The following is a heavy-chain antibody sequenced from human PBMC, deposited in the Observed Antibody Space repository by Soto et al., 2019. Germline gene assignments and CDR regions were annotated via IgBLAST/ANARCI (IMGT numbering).Heavy chain of an antibody. CDR1: GDTFTTYD. CDR2: INPNSGNI. J-gene: IGHJ4*02. Sequence: ASLKVSCKASGDTFTTYDINWLRQATGHGLEWMGWINPNSGNIGYAQRFKGRVTMTRDTAIRTASMEVISLRSDDTAVYYCARGRASGSYYLLDYWGQGTLVAVSS. CDR3: ARGRASGSYYLLDY. V-gene: IGHV1-8*01. D-gene: IGHD3-10*01.